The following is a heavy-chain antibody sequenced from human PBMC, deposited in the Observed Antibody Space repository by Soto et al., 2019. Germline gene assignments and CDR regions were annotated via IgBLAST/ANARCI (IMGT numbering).Heavy chain of an antibody. J-gene: IGHJ4*02. Sequence: EVQLVESGGVVVQPGGSLRLSCAASGFTFDDYTMHWVRQAPGKGLEWVSLISWDGGSTYYADSVKGRFTISRDNSKNSLYLQMNSLRTEDTALYYCGKGNPRGMFDYWGQGTLVTVSS. CDR2: ISWDGGST. CDR1: GFTFDDYT. CDR3: GKGNPRGMFDY. V-gene: IGHV3-43*01. D-gene: IGHD3-16*01.